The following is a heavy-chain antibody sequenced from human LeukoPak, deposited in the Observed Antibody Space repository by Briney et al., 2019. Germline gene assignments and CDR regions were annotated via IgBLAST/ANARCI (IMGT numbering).Heavy chain of an antibody. J-gene: IGHJ5*01. Sequence: SETLSLTCTVSGGSISEYYWSWIRQPPGKGLEWIGYINYSGGTNYNPSLRSRVTISVDTSKNQFSLILGSVTTGDTAVYYCARQEVIVVPPAANWFDSWGQGTLVTVSS. CDR2: INYSGGT. V-gene: IGHV4-59*01. D-gene: IGHD2-2*01. CDR3: ARQEVIVVPPAANWFDS. CDR1: GGSISEYY.